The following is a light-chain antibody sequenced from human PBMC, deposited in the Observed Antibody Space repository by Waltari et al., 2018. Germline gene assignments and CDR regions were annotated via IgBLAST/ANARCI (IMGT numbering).Light chain of an antibody. J-gene: IGLJ1*01. V-gene: IGLV2-14*01. CDR2: DVT. CDR3: NSFTTSYTHV. CDR1: VRAIGLYDT. Sequence: QSALTHPPSLSAFPAQSITISCTGTVRAIGLYDTVSWYQQHPGKAPQLIIYDVTIRPSGVSTRFSGSKSGNTASLTISGLQAEDEADYYCNSFTTSYTHVFGTGTKVTVL.